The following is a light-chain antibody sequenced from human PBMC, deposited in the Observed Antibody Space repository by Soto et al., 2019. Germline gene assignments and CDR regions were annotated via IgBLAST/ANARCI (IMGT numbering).Light chain of an antibody. CDR3: FSYSTIRARI. J-gene: IGLJ2*01. V-gene: IGLV2-14*01. CDR2: DVR. CDR1: SSDVGGYNY. Sequence: QSALTQPASASGSPGQSVTISCTGTSSDVGGYNYVSWYKQKPGKAPKLVIYDVRHRPSGVSDRFFGSKSGNTASLIISGLQAEDEADYYCFSYSTIRARIFGGGTQLTVL.